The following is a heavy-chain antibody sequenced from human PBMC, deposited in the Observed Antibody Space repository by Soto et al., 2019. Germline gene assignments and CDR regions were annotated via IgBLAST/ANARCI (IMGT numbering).Heavy chain of an antibody. CDR3: ARPGIAVSGPPNYGMDV. J-gene: IGHJ6*02. D-gene: IGHD6-19*01. V-gene: IGHV1-3*01. CDR1: GYTFTSYA. Sequence: ASVKVSCKASGYTFTSYAMHWVRQAPGQRLEWMGWINAGNGNTKYSQKFQGRVTITRDTSASTAYMELSSLRSEDTAVYYCARPGIAVSGPPNYGMDVWGQGTTVTVSS. CDR2: INAGNGNT.